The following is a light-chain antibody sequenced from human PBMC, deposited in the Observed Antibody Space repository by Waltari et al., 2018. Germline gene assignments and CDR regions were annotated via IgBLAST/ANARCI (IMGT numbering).Light chain of an antibody. CDR2: WAS. J-gene: IGKJ1*01. Sequence: DIVMTQSPDSLAVSLGARATINCKSSQSVLYSSNNKNYLAWYQQKPGQPPKLRIYWASTRESGVPDLFSGSGSGTDFTLTISSLQAEDVAVYYCQQYYSTPRTFGQGTKVEIK. V-gene: IGKV4-1*01. CDR3: QQYYSTPRT. CDR1: QSVLYSSNNKNY.